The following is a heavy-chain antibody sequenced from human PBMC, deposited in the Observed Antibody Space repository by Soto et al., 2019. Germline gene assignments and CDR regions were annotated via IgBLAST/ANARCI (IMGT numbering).Heavy chain of an antibody. J-gene: IGHJ3*02. D-gene: IGHD2-2*01. Sequence: SVKVSCKASGGTFSSYAISWVRQAPGQGLEWMGGIIPIFGTANYAQKFQGRVTITADESTSTAYMELSSLRSEDTAVYYCAKELGYCSSTSCPTDAFDIWGQGTMVTVSS. CDR1: GGTFSSYA. CDR3: AKELGYCSSTSCPTDAFDI. V-gene: IGHV1-69*13. CDR2: IIPIFGTA.